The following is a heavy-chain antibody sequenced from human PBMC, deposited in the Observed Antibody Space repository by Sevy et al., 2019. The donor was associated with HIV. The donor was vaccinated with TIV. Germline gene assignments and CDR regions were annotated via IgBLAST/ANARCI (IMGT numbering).Heavy chain of an antibody. J-gene: IGHJ4*02. CDR3: ARSPPYYYDSSGYYYSLGYFDY. CDR2: IYYSGST. D-gene: IGHD3-22*01. Sequence: SETLSLTCTVSGGSISSYYWSWIRQPPGKGLEWIGYIYYSGSTNYNPSLKSRVTISVDTSKNQFSLKLSSVTAADTAVYYCARSPPYYYDSSGYYYSLGYFDYWGQGTLVTVSS. V-gene: IGHV4-59*01. CDR1: GGSISSYY.